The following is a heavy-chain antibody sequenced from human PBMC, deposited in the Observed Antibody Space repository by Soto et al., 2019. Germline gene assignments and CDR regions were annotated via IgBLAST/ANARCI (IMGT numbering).Heavy chain of an antibody. D-gene: IGHD5-12*01. V-gene: IGHV3-74*01. CDR1: GFTFRSYW. J-gene: IGHJ4*02. CDR3: ARDHSGYDYPWVYFDY. CDR2: INSDGSST. Sequence: PGGSLRLSCAASGFTFRSYWMQWVRQAPGKGLVWVSWINSDGSSTSYADSVKGRFTISRDNAKNTLYLQMNSLRAEDTAVYYCARDHSGYDYPWVYFDYWGQGTLVTVSS.